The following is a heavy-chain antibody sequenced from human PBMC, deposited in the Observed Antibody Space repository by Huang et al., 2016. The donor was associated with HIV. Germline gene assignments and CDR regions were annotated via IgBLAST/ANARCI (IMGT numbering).Heavy chain of an antibody. V-gene: IGHV1-18*04. Sequence: QVQLVQSGAEVKKPGASVKVSCKASGYTFTSYGISWVRQATGQGREWMGLISAYNGNTNYAQKLQGRVTMTTDTSTSTAYMALRSLRSDDTAVYYCARARGYYYYGMDVWGQGTTVTVSS. CDR2: ISAYNGNT. J-gene: IGHJ6*02. CDR3: ARARGYYYYGMDV. CDR1: GYTFTSYG.